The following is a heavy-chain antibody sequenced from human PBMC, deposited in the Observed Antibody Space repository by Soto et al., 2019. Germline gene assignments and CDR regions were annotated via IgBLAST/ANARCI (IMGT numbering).Heavy chain of an antibody. J-gene: IGHJ3*02. D-gene: IGHD3-16*01. CDR3: ARRYGWAFDI. CDR2: IYYSGST. Sequence: QVQLQESGPGLVKPSETLSLTCTVSGGSISSYYWSWIRQPPGKGLEWIGYIYYSGSTNYNPSLKRGDTISVDTSKNQFSLKLSSVTAADTAVYYCARRYGWAFDIWGQGTMVTVSS. V-gene: IGHV4-59*08. CDR1: GGSISSYY.